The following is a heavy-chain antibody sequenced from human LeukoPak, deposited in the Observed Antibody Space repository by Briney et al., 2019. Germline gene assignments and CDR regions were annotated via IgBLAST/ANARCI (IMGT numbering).Heavy chain of an antibody. J-gene: IGHJ6*03. Sequence: SETLSLTCTVSGGSISSGSYYWSWIRQPPGTGLEWIGYIYYSGSTNYNPSLKSRVTISVDTSKNQFSLRLSSVTAADTAVYYCARAGLYWPHYYYYMDVWGKGTTVTVSS. D-gene: IGHD2-8*02. CDR3: ARAGLYWPHYYYYMDV. CDR2: IYYSGST. CDR1: GGSISSGSYY. V-gene: IGHV4-61*01.